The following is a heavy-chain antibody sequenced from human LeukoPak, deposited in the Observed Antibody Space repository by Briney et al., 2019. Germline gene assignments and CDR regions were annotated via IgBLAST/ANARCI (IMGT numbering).Heavy chain of an antibody. CDR1: GGSISSSSYY. D-gene: IGHD6-19*01. Sequence: SETLSLTCTVSGGSISSSSYYWGWIRQAPGKGLEWIGSIYYSGSTYYNPSLKSRVTISVDTSKNQFSLKLSSVTAADTAVYYCATGGLAVAGIWFDPWGQGTLVTVSS. V-gene: IGHV4-39*07. CDR2: IYYSGST. CDR3: ATGGLAVAGIWFDP. J-gene: IGHJ5*02.